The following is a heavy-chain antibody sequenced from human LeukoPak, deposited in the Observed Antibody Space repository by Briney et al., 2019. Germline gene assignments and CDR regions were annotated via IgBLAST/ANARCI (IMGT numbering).Heavy chain of an antibody. CDR3: ARRLNGSYRRWFDP. CDR1: GGSFSGYY. D-gene: IGHD1-26*01. CDR2: INHSGST. V-gene: IGHV4-34*01. J-gene: IGHJ5*02. Sequence: SETLSLTCAVYGGSFSGYYWSWIRQPPGKGLEWIGEINHSGSTNYNPSLKSRVTISVDTSKNQFSLKLSSVTAADTAVYYCARRLNGSYRRWFDPWAREPWSPSPQ.